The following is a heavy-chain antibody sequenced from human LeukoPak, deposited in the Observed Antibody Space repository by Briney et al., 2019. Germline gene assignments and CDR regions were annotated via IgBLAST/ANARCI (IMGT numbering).Heavy chain of an antibody. CDR1: GFTFSSYS. D-gene: IGHD3-22*01. J-gene: IGHJ3*02. V-gene: IGHV3-21*04. CDR3: AVTYYYDSSGYWGAFDI. CDR2: ISSSSSYI. Sequence: GGSLRLSCAASGFTFSSYSMNWVRQAPGKGLEWVSSISSSSSYIYYADSVKGRFTISRDNAKNTLYLQMNSLRAEDTAVYYCAVTYYYDSSGYWGAFDIWGQGTMVTVSS.